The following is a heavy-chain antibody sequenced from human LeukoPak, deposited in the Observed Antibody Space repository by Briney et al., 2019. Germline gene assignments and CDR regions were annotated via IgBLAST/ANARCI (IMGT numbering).Heavy chain of an antibody. V-gene: IGHV4-59*08. CDR1: GGSISSYY. CDR3: ARQMDTAMVTGHYYYYMDV. D-gene: IGHD5-18*01. J-gene: IGHJ6*03. Sequence: SETLSLTCTVSGGSISSYYWSWVRQPPGKGLEWIGYIYYSGSTNYNPSLKSRVTISVDTSKNQFSLKLSSVTAADTAVYYCARQMDTAMVTGHYYYYMDVWGKGTTVTVSS. CDR2: IYYSGST.